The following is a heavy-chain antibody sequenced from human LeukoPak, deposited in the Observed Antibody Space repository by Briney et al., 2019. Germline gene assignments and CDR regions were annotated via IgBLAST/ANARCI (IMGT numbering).Heavy chain of an antibody. CDR2: MNPNSGNT. CDR3: ASAAVYGDPTNPYFDY. D-gene: IGHD4-17*01. CDR1: GYTFTSYD. J-gene: IGHJ4*02. Sequence: ASVKVSCKASGYTFTSYDINWVRQATGQGLEWMGWMNPNSGNTGYAQKFQGRVTITRNTSISTAYMELSSLRSEDTAVYYCASAAVYGDPTNPYFDYWGQGTLVTVSS. V-gene: IGHV1-8*03.